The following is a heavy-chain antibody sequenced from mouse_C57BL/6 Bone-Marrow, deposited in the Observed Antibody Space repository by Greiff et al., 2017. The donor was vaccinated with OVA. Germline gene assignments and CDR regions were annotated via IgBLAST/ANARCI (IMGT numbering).Heavy chain of an antibody. CDR2: IYPGDGDT. CDR3: ASLYVHRGWYFDY. J-gene: IGHJ2*01. Sequence: QVQLQQSGPELVKPGASVKISCKASGYAFSSSWMNWVKQRPGKGLEWIGRIYPGDGDTNYNGKFKGKATLTVDKSSSTAYMQLSSLTSEDSAVYYCASLYVHRGWYFDYWGQGTTLTVSS. D-gene: IGHD2-3*01. V-gene: IGHV1-82*01. CDR1: GYAFSSSW.